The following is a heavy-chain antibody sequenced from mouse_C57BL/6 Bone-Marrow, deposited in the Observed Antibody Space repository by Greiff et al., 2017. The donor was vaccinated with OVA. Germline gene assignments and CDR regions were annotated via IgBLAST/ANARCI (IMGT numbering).Heavy chain of an antibody. D-gene: IGHD2-1*01. Sequence: EVQLQQSGAELVRPGASVKLSCTASGFNINDDYMHWVKQRPEQGLEWIGWIDPENGDTEYASKFQGKATITADTSSNTAYLQLSSLTADETSVYYCTSYGNFDYGGQGTTLTVSS. CDR1: GFNINDDY. CDR3: TSYGNFDY. CDR2: IDPENGDT. J-gene: IGHJ2*01. V-gene: IGHV14-4*01.